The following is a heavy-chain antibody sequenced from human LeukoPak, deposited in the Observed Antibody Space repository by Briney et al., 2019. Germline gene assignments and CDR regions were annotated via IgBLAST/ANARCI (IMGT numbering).Heavy chain of an antibody. D-gene: IGHD6-19*01. V-gene: IGHV4-39*01. CDR1: GVSISSSSYY. CDR3: ARGRSDQRYSSGWSVIDY. CDR2: IFYSGST. Sequence: SETLSLTCDVSGVSISSSSYYWVWIRQPPGKGLEWIGSIFYSGSTYYNPSLKSRVTISVDTSKNQFSLKLSSVTAADTAVYYCARGRSDQRYSSGWSVIDYWGQGTLVTVSS. J-gene: IGHJ4*02.